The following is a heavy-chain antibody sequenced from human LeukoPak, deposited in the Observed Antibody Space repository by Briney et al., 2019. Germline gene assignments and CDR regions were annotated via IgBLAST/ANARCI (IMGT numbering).Heavy chain of an antibody. D-gene: IGHD6-19*01. CDR1: GSTFSSYG. J-gene: IGHJ5*02. CDR2: IRYDGSNK. V-gene: IGHV3-30*02. CDR3: GASGPYPP. Sequence: TGGSLRLSCAASGSTFSSYGMHWVRQAPGKGLEWVAFIRYDGSNKYYADSVKGRFTISRDNSKNSLYLQMNSLRAEDTAVYYCGASGPYPPWGQGTLVTVSS.